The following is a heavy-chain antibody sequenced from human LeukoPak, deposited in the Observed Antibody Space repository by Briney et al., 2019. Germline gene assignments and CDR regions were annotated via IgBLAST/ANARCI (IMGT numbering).Heavy chain of an antibody. D-gene: IGHD6-13*01. CDR3: AKKTPGIHPFDS. J-gene: IGHJ4*02. Sequence: GRSLRLSCAASGFTVSTSAFSWVRQSPGRGLKLVSTVGTDIDTYYADSGRGRFTISRENSKNTVYLEMTGMRADDRAVYYCAKKTPGIHPFDSWGQGTLVTVSP. CDR1: GFTVSTSA. CDR2: VGTDIDT. V-gene: IGHV3-23*01.